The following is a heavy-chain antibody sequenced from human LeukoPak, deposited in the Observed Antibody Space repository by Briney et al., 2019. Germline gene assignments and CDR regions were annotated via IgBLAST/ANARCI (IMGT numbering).Heavy chain of an antibody. CDR2: ISPAGGTT. D-gene: IGHD6-13*01. V-gene: IGHV3-23*01. CDR1: GFTFSSEA. J-gene: IGHJ4*02. Sequence: GSLRLSCAVSGFTFSSEAMGWVRQLPGGGLEWVSTISPAGGTTYYAESMKGRFTISRDNSKSTLYLQMNSLRVEDTAVYYCTKVRSGSSSWALRVFDYWGQGALVTVSS. CDR3: TKVRSGSSSWALRVFDY.